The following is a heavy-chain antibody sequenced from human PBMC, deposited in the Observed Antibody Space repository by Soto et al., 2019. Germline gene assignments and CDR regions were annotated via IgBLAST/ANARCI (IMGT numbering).Heavy chain of an antibody. Sequence: QVQLQQWGAGLLKPLETLSLTCAVYGGSFSGYYWSWIRQPPGKGLEWIGEINHSGSTNYNPSLKSRVTISVDTSKNQFSLKLSSVTGADTAVYYCARGPRYRRYGMDVWGQGTTVTVSS. CDR3: ARGPRYRRYGMDV. CDR1: GGSFSGYY. D-gene: IGHD3-16*02. J-gene: IGHJ6*02. CDR2: INHSGST. V-gene: IGHV4-34*01.